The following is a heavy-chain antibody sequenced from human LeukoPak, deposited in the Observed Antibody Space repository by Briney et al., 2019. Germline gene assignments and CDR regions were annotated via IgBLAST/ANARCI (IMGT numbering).Heavy chain of an antibody. Sequence: GGSLRLSCAASGFTFSDYWMSWVRQAPGKGLEWVANIKQDGSEKYYVDSVKGRFTISRDNAKNTLYLQMNSLRAEDTAVYYCAREEGYNYGRVDYWGQGTLVTVSS. CDR1: GFTFSDYW. CDR3: AREEGYNYGRVDY. CDR2: IKQDGSEK. V-gene: IGHV3-7*01. D-gene: IGHD5-18*01. J-gene: IGHJ4*02.